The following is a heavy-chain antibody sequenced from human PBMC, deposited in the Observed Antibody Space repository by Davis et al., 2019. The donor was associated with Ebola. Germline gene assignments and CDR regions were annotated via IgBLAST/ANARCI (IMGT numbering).Heavy chain of an antibody. J-gene: IGHJ4*02. Sequence: PGGSLRLSCSASGFSFSTYGMHWVRQAPGKGLEGVAFIWFDGSTRYYIDSVTGRFIISRDNAKNSLYLQMNSLRAEDTAVYYCAREGPMLRGVIDEDYWGQGTLVTVSS. CDR3: AREGPMLRGVIDEDY. V-gene: IGHV3-33*01. D-gene: IGHD3-10*01. CDR2: IWFDGSTR. CDR1: GFSFSTYG.